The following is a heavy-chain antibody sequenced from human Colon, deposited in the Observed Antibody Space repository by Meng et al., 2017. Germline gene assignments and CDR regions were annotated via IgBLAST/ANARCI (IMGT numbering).Heavy chain of an antibody. D-gene: IGHD3-3*01. CDR1: GGSINSSYW. J-gene: IGHJ4*02. Sequence: QGHLPGSGPGPVKPSGTLSFTCDVSGGSINSSYWWSWVRQPPGKGLEWIAEIFHSGSTNYKSSLKSRATISVDRSKNQFFLKLNSVTAADTAVYYCAAIFGLGPGYWGQGTLVTVSS. V-gene: IGHV4-4*02. CDR3: AAIFGLGPGY. CDR2: IFHSGST.